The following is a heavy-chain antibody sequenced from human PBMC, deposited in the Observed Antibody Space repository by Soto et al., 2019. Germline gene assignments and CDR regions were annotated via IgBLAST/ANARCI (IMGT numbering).Heavy chain of an antibody. J-gene: IGHJ4*02. V-gene: IGHV3-48*02. CDR1: GFIFSPNT. D-gene: IGHD3-16*01. CDR3: ARVRGPTLATHFLDY. Sequence: EVQLVESGGALVNPGGSRSLSCPASGFIFSPNTIHWFGQPPGKGRGWLSYITGSSSPIYYADSVKGRFTVSRDNAKNSVYLQMNSLRDDDTAIYYCARVRGPTLATHFLDYWGQGTLVTVSS. CDR2: ITGSSSPI.